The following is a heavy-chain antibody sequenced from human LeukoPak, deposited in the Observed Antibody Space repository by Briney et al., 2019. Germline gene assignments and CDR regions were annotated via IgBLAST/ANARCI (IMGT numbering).Heavy chain of an antibody. J-gene: IGHJ6*02. CDR2: INHSGST. D-gene: IGHD5-12*01. V-gene: IGHV4-34*01. Sequence: PSQTLSLTCTVYGGSFSGYYWSWIRQPPGKGLEWIGEINHSGSTNYNPSLKSRVTISVDTSKNQFSLKLSSVTAADTAVYYCASVGYSGYDSSPYYYYGMDVWGQGTTVTVSS. CDR1: GGSFSGYY. CDR3: ASVGYSGYDSSPYYYYGMDV.